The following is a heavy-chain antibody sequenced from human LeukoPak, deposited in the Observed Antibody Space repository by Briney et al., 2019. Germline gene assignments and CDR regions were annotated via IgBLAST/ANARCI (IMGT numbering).Heavy chain of an antibody. CDR1: GFTFSSYW. Sequence: GGSLRLSCAASGFTFSSYWMHWVRQAPGKGLVWVSRINSDGSSTSYADSVKDRFTISRDNAKNTLYLQMNSLRAEDTAVYYCARDRNSGSSYENLFEYWGQGSLVTVSS. J-gene: IGHJ4*02. CDR3: ARDRNSGSSYENLFEY. D-gene: IGHD1-26*01. CDR2: INSDGSST. V-gene: IGHV3-74*01.